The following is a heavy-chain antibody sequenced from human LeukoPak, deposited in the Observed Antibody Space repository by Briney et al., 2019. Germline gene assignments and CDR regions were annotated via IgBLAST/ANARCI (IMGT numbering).Heavy chain of an antibody. Sequence: PGGSLRLSCAASGFSVSSSYVSWVRQAPRKGLEWVSIIYGGGNTYYVDSVEGRFTISRDNSENTLYLQMNTLRAEDTAVYYCASGRRDSNGFVDYWGQGILVTVSS. CDR1: GFSVSSSY. J-gene: IGHJ4*02. CDR2: IYGGGNT. V-gene: IGHV3-66*01. CDR3: ASGRRDSNGFVDY. D-gene: IGHD5-18*01.